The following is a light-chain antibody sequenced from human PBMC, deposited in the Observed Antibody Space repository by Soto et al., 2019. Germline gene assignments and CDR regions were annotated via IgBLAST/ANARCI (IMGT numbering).Light chain of an antibody. Sequence: QSALIQPASVSGSPGQSITISCTGTSSDVGAYNYVSWYQQHPGKAPRVMIYEVDNRPSGVSHRFSGSKSGNTASLTISELQAEDEADYYCSSYTTTSSLVFGGGTKLTVL. V-gene: IGLV2-14*01. CDR1: SSDVGAYNY. CDR2: EVD. CDR3: SSYTTTSSLV. J-gene: IGLJ2*01.